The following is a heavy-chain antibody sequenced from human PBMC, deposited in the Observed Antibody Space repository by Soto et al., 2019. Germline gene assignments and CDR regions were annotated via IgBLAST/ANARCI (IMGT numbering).Heavy chain of an antibody. D-gene: IGHD3-10*01. CDR2: ISGSGGST. CDR3: AKDPLGARGSGKERYGMDV. J-gene: IGHJ6*02. V-gene: IGHV3-23*01. CDR1: GFTFSSYA. Sequence: PGGSLRLSCAASGFTFSSYAMSWVRQAPGKGLEWVSAISGSGGSTYYADSVKGRFTISGDNSKNTLYLQMNSLRAEDTAVYYCAKDPLGARGSGKERYGMDVWGQGTTVTVSS.